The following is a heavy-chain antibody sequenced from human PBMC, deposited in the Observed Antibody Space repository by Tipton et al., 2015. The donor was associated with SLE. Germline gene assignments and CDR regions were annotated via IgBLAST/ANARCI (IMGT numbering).Heavy chain of an antibody. J-gene: IGHJ5*02. V-gene: IGHV3-23*01. CDR3: ARQYSSSSPWFDP. D-gene: IGHD6-6*01. CDR2: ISGSGGST. CDR1: GFTFSSYA. Sequence: SLRLSCAASGFTFSSYAMSWVRQAPGKGLEWVSAISGSGGSTYYADSVKGRFTISRDNTKNSLYLQMGSLRADDTAVYFCARQYSSSSPWFDPWGQGTLVTGSS.